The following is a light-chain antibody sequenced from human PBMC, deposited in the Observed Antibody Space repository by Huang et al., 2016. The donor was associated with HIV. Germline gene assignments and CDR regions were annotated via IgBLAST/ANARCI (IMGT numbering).Light chain of an antibody. CDR3: QQYYNTFPYT. CDR2: CAS. J-gene: IGKJ2*01. CDR1: QSVLSSNNNKNY. Sequence: DIVMTQSPDSLAVSLGAMATINCKSSQSVLSSNNNKNYLSWYQQKPGQPPKLLIYCASSRQSGVPDRFSGSGSGTDFTLTISSLQAEDVAVYYCQQYYNTFPYTFGQGTKLEIK. V-gene: IGKV4-1*01.